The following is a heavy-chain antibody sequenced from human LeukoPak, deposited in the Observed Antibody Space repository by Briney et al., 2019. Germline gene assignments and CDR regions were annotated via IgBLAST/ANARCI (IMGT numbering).Heavy chain of an antibody. Sequence: ASVKVSCKASGYTFTSYDINWVRQATGQGLEWMGWMNPNSGNTGYAQKFQGRVTMTRNTFISTAYMELSSLRSEDTAVYYCARDRRFWWPGTFDYWGQGTLVTVSS. CDR1: GYTFTSYD. CDR2: MNPNSGNT. CDR3: ARDRRFWWPGTFDY. D-gene: IGHD1-14*01. J-gene: IGHJ4*02. V-gene: IGHV1-8*01.